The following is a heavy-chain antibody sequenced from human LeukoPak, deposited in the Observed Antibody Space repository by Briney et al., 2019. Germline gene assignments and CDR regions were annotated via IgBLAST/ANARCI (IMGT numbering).Heavy chain of an antibody. CDR3: VRDPSNSGWAFDY. J-gene: IGHJ4*02. Sequence: HAGGSLRLSCAASGFTFSTYAMHWVRQAPGKGLEWVAMIWYNGKNKHYADSVKGRFTISRDNSENTLDLRMNSLRADDTAVYYCVRDPSNSGWAFDYWGQGTLVTVSS. V-gene: IGHV3-33*01. CDR1: GFTFSTYA. CDR2: IWYNGKNK. D-gene: IGHD6-19*01.